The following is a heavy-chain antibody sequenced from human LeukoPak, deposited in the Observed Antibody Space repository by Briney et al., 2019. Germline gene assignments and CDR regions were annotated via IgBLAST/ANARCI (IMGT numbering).Heavy chain of an antibody. Sequence: GESLKISCKGSGYSFTSYWIGWVRQMPGKGLEWMGIIYPGDSDTRYSPSFQGQVTLSADKSISTAYLQWSSLKATDTAMYYCARSITMVRGVIIGFDYWGQGTLVAVSS. CDR3: ARSITMVRGVIIGFDY. CDR1: GYSFTSYW. CDR2: IYPGDSDT. J-gene: IGHJ4*02. V-gene: IGHV5-51*01. D-gene: IGHD3-10*01.